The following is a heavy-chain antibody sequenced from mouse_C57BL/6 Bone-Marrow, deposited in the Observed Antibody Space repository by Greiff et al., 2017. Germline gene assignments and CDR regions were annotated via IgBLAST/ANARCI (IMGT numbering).Heavy chain of an antibody. CDR1: GYTFTSYG. D-gene: IGHD1-1*01. V-gene: IGHV1-81*01. J-gene: IGHJ3*01. CDR3: AREAYYYGSSLGFAY. CDR2: IYPRSGNT. Sequence: QVQLQQSGAELARPGASVKLSCKASGYTFTSYGISWVKQRTGQGLEWIGEIYPRSGNTYYNEKFKGKATLTADKSSSTAYMELRSLTSEDAAVYFCAREAYYYGSSLGFAYWGQGTLVTVSA.